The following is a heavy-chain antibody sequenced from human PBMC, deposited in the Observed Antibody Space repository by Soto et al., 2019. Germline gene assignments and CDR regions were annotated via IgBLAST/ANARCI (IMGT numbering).Heavy chain of an antibody. J-gene: IGHJ6*02. D-gene: IGHD2-15*01. Sequence: GGSLRLSCAASGFTFSSYGMHWVRQAPGKGLEWVAVIWYDGSNKYYADSVKGRFTISRDNSKNTLYLQMNSLRAEDTAVYYCARGGLQLLGYCSGGSCSPRYGMDVWGQGTTVTVS. CDR1: GFTFSSYG. CDR3: ARGGLQLLGYCSGGSCSPRYGMDV. V-gene: IGHV3-33*08. CDR2: IWYDGSNK.